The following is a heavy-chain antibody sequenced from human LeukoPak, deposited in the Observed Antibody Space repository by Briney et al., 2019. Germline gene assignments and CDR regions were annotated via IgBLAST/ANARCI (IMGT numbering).Heavy chain of an antibody. D-gene: IGHD2/OR15-2a*01. J-gene: IGHJ4*02. V-gene: IGHV4-59*08. CDR2: IYSSGST. CDR3: ARRDREYNYFDY. Sequence: PSETLSLTCTVSGGSISSYYWSWIRQPPGKGLEWIGYIYSSGSTNYSPSLKSRVTVSVDTSKNQFSLKLSSVTAADTAVYYCARRDREYNYFDYWGQGTLVTVSS. CDR1: GGSISSYY.